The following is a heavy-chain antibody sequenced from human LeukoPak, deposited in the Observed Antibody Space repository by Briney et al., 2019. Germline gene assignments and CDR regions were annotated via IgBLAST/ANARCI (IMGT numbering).Heavy chain of an antibody. D-gene: IGHD4-17*01. V-gene: IGHV1-18*01. CDR3: ARDGELTTVTASYYYYYYMDV. Sequence: GASVKVSCKASGYTFTGYGISWVRQAPGQGLEWMGWISAYNGNTNYAQKLQGRVTMTTDTSTSTAYMELRSLRSDDTTVYYCARDGELTTVTASYYYYYYMDVWGKGTTVTVSS. CDR1: GYTFTGYG. CDR2: ISAYNGNT. J-gene: IGHJ6*03.